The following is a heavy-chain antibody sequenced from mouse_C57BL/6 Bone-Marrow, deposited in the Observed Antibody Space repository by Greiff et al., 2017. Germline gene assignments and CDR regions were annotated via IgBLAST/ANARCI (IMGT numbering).Heavy chain of an antibody. CDR2: IYPTSGRT. CDR1: GYTFTSYW. V-gene: IGHV1-55*01. Sequence: QVQLQQPGAELVKPGASVKMSCKASGYTFTSYWITWVKQRPGQGLEWIGDIYPTSGRTNYNEQFKSKAILTVDTSSNTAYMQLSSLTSEVSAVFYCARSGPLGRSFDYWGQGTTLTVSS. D-gene: IGHD4-1*01. CDR3: ARSGPLGRSFDY. J-gene: IGHJ2*01.